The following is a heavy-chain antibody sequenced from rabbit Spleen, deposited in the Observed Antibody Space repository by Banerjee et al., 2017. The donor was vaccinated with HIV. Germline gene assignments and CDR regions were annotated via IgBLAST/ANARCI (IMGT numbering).Heavy chain of an antibody. D-gene: IGHD1-1*01. V-gene: IGHV1S40*01. J-gene: IGHJ3*01. Sequence: QSLEESGGDLVKPGASLTLTCTASGFSFGSFYYMCWVRQAPGKGLEWIACIITNADNTYYATWAKGRFTISKTSSTTVTLQMTSLTAADTATYFCAREAPSTSFAMDLWGQGTLVTVS. CDR3: AREAPSTSFAMDL. CDR2: IITNADNT. CDR1: GFSFGSFYY.